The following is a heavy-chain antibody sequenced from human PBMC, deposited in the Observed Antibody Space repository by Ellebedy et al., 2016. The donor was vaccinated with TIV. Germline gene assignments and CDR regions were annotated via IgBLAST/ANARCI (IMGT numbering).Heavy chain of an antibody. V-gene: IGHV4-39*07. Sequence: SETLSLTXTVPGGSIGSGYYYWGWIRQSPGKGLEWIGSNYFNGDTYYNPSLKSRVTISVDMSRRQFFLSLRSVTAADTAVYYCARAPESWGQGMLVTVSS. CDR2: NYFNGDT. CDR3: ARAPES. CDR1: GGSIGSGYYY. J-gene: IGHJ5*02.